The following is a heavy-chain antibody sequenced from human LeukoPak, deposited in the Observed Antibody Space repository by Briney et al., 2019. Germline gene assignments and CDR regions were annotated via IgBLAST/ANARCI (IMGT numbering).Heavy chain of an antibody. Sequence: QTGGSLRLSCAASGFTFSSYDMSGVREAPGKGLEWVALISYGGSNIYYADSVKGRFTISRENSKNTLYLQMNSLRAEDTAVYYCAKDLWGRTNGSSNWFDPWGQGTLVTVSS. CDR2: ISYGGSNI. J-gene: IGHJ5*02. CDR1: GFTFSSYD. V-gene: IGHV3-30*18. D-gene: IGHD2-8*01. CDR3: AKDLWGRTNGSSNWFDP.